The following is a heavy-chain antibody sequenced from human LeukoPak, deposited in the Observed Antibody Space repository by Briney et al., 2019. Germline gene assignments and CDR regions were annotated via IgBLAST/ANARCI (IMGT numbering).Heavy chain of an antibody. CDR2: IYPGDSDI. Sequence: GESLKISCQGSGYSFSSYWIGWVRQMPGKGLEWMGIIYPGDSDIRYRPSFQGQVTISADKSIRTAYLQWSSLKASDTAMYYCARSDGGGVSWYFDLWGRGTLVTVSS. CDR3: ARSDGGGVSWYFDL. D-gene: IGHD3-3*01. V-gene: IGHV5-51*01. J-gene: IGHJ2*01. CDR1: GYSFSSYW.